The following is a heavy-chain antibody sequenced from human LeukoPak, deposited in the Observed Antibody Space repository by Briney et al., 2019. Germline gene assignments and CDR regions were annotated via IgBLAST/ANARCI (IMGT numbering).Heavy chain of an antibody. CDR3: ARYKAVIPSSGYPDY. D-gene: IGHD3-22*01. J-gene: IGHJ4*02. Sequence: ASVKVSCKASGYTFTSYGISWVRQAPGQGLEWMGWISAYNGNTNYAQKLQGRVTMTTDTSTSTAYMELRSLRSDDTAVYYCARYKAVIPSSGYPDYWGQGTLVTVSS. V-gene: IGHV1-18*01. CDR1: GYTFTSYG. CDR2: ISAYNGNT.